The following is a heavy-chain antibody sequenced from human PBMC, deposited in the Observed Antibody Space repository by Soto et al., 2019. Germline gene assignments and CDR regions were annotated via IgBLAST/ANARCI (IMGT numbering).Heavy chain of an antibody. CDR3: AYYSLGIGISTGYFDY. J-gene: IGHJ4*02. Sequence: SVKVSCKASGGTFSSYAISWVRQAPGQGLEWMGGIIPIFGTANYAQKFQGRVTITADESTSTAYMELSSLRSEDTAVYYCAYYSLGIGISTGYFDYWGQGTLVTVSS. D-gene: IGHD3-9*01. CDR2: IIPIFGTA. V-gene: IGHV1-69*13. CDR1: GGTFSSYA.